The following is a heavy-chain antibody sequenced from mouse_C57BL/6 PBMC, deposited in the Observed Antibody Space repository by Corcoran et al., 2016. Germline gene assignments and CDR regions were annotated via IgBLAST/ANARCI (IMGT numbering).Heavy chain of an antibody. V-gene: IGHV1-26*01. Sequence: EVQLQQSGPELVKPGASVTISCKASGYTFTDYYMNWVKQSHGKSLEWIGDINPNNGGTSYNQKFKGKATLTVDKSSSTAYMELRSLTSEDSAVYYCARPYYYGSRGGFAYWGQGTLVTVSA. CDR2: INPNNGGT. D-gene: IGHD1-1*01. CDR1: GYTFTDYY. CDR3: ARPYYYGSRGGFAY. J-gene: IGHJ3*01.